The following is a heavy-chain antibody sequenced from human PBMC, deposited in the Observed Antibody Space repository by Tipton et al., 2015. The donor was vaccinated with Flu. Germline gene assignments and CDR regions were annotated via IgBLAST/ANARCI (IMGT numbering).Heavy chain of an antibody. J-gene: IGHJ4*02. CDR1: GIKFSSYG. D-gene: IGHD6-19*01. CDR3: AKVIPEAVAGLDY. CDR2: VTGGGST. Sequence: SLRLSCAASGIKFSSYGMSWARQAPGKGLEWVSGVTGGGSTYYADSVKGRFTISRDIYKNMLFLQMNSLRAGDTAVYYCAKVIPEAVAGLDYWGQGTLVTVSS. V-gene: IGHV3-23*01.